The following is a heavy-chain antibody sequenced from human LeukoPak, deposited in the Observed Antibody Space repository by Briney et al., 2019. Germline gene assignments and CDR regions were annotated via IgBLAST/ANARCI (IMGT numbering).Heavy chain of an antibody. J-gene: IGHJ4*02. V-gene: IGHV3-49*04. CDR1: GFTFGDHA. D-gene: IGHD3-10*01. Sequence: GGSLRLSCSASGFTFGDHAMSWVRQAPGKGLEWVGFIRGKGYGGTTEYAASVEGRFSLSRDDSKSFVYLQMSSLKTEDTAVYYCTRARSGNDFDYWGQGTLVTVSS. CDR2: IRGKGYGGTT. CDR3: TRARSGNDFDY.